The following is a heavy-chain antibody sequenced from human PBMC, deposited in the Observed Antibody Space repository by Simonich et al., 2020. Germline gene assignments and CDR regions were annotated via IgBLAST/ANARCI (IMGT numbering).Heavy chain of an antibody. CDR1: GYTFTGYY. V-gene: IGHV1-2*02. CDR2: INPDSGGT. D-gene: IGHD2-21*01. J-gene: IGHJ3*02. Sequence: QVQLVQSGAEVKKPGASVKVSCKASGYTFTGYYMHWVRQAPGQGLEWMGWINPDSGGTTYAQKLQGRVTMTRDTSISTAYMELSRLRSDDTAVYYCARNGLVGILKAFDIWGQGTMVTVSS. CDR3: ARNGLVGILKAFDI.